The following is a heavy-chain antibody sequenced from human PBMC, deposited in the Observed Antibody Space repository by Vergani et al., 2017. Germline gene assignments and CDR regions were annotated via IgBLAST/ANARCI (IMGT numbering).Heavy chain of an antibody. J-gene: IGHJ4*02. CDR3: ARGSCLGGSCYKPRFDY. CDR1: GGSINSHNYY. CDR2: IHTSGST. Sequence: QVQLQESGPGLVKPSQTLSLTCTVSGGSINSHNYYWSWIRQPAGKGLEWIGRIHTSGSTNYNPSLKSRVTMSEDTSKNQFSLNLNSVTAADTAVYFCARGSCLGGSCYKPRFDYGGQGILVTVSS. D-gene: IGHD2-15*01. V-gene: IGHV4-61*02.